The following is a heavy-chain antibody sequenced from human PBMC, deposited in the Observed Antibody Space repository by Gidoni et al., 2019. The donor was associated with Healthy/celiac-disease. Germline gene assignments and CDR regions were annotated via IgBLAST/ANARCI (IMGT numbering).Heavy chain of an antibody. D-gene: IGHD1-26*01. CDR2: ISSSSSYI. CDR3: ARDQVPTMYSGSYYGPFDY. Sequence: EVQLVESGGGLVKPGGSLSLSCAASGFTFSSYSLNWVRQAPGKGLELVSSISSSSSYISYADSVKVRFTISRDNAKNSLYLQMNSLRAEDTAVYYCARDQVPTMYSGSYYGPFDYWGQGTLVTVSS. CDR1: GFTFSSYS. V-gene: IGHV3-21*01. J-gene: IGHJ4*02.